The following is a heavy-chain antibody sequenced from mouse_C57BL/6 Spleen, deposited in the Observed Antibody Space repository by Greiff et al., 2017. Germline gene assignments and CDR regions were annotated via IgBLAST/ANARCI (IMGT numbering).Heavy chain of an antibody. J-gene: IGHJ1*03. Sequence: EVQVVESGPSLVRPSQTLSLTCTVTGFSINSDCYWIWIRQFPGNKLEYIGYTFYSGITYYNPSLESRTYITRDTSKNQFSLKLSSVTTEDTATYYCARERAYGNSWYFDVWGTGTTVTVSS. CDR1: GFSINSDCY. D-gene: IGHD2-1*01. V-gene: IGHV3-3*01. CDR3: ARERAYGNSWYFDV. CDR2: TFYSGIT.